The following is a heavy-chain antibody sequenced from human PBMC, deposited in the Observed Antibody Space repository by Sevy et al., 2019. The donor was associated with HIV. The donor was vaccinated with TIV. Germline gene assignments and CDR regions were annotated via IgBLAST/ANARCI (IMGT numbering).Heavy chain of an antibody. CDR3: AKDLHPPGPVRGTNFDY. V-gene: IGHV3-30*18. J-gene: IGHJ4*02. CDR2: ISYEGSNI. D-gene: IGHD1-1*01. Sequence: GGSLRLSCVASALTFTRYAFHWVRQAPGKGPEWLGVISYEGSNIYYGTSVKGRFTISRDNSKNTLYLQMNDMRTEDTAVYYCAKDLHPPGPVRGTNFDYWGRGTLVTVSS. CDR1: ALTFTRYA.